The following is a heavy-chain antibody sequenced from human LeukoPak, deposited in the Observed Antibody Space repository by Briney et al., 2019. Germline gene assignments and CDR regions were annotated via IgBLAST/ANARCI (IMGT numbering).Heavy chain of an antibody. Sequence: GGSLRLSCAASGFTFSSYAMTWVRQAPGKGLEGVSAITCGGDTTHYADSVKGRFTISRDNSKNTLYLQMNSLRAKDTHVCVCPKEGLASYGYFDYWGQGTLVTVSS. CDR1: GFTFSSYA. CDR2: ITCGGDTT. J-gene: IGHJ4*02. D-gene: IGHD5-18*01. CDR3: PKEGLASYGYFDY. V-gene: IGHV3-23*01.